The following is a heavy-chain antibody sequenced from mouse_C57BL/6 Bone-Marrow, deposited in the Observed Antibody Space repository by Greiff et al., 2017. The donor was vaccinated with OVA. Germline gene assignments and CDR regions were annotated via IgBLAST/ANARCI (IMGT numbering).Heavy chain of an antibody. CDR2: ISHSGST. CDR3: ARGANYYGSSPYYFDD. CDR1: GYSITSDY. Sequence: EVKLMESGPGLAKPSQTLSLSCSVTGYSITSDYWNWIRKFPGNNLEYMGYISHSGSTYYYPSLKSRISKTRDTSKNQYYLQLNSVTTEDTATYYCARGANYYGSSPYYFDDWGQGTTLTVSS. D-gene: IGHD1-1*01. J-gene: IGHJ2*01. V-gene: IGHV3-8*01.